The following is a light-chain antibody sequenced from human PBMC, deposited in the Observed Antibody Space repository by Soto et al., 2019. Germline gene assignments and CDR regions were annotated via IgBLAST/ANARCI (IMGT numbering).Light chain of an antibody. V-gene: IGKV1-39*01. CDR1: QSISSC. J-gene: IGKJ2*01. Sequence: DIQMTQSPSSLSASVGDRVTITCRASQSISSCLNWYQQKPGKAPKLLIYAASSLLSGVPSRFNGSRSGVYFTLTISSLQPEDFATYYCQQSDSTPYTFGQGTKLEIK. CDR2: AAS. CDR3: QQSDSTPYT.